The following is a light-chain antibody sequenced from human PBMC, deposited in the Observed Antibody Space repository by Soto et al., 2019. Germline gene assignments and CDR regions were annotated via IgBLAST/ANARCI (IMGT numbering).Light chain of an antibody. CDR2: ATS. CDR3: QQSYSTPVT. Sequence: DIQMTQSPSFLSASLGDRVTITCRASQTISSFLYWYQQRPGKAPKLLIYATSNLHSGVPSRFSGAGSGTDFTLTINSLQPEDFATYYCQQSYSTPVTFGPGTKVDIK. V-gene: IGKV1-39*01. J-gene: IGKJ3*01. CDR1: QTISSF.